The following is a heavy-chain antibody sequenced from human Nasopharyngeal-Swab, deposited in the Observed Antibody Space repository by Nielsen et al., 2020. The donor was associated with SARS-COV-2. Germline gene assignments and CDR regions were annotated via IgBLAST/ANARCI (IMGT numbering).Heavy chain of an antibody. Sequence: SETLSLTCSVSVSGGSINSGTYYWNWIRQPAGKGLEWLGRVYSRGDSDYNPSLQSRITISMDASTNQLSLELTSVTAADTALYYCAWGDKTLVRDGFDVWGQGTMVTVSS. J-gene: IGHJ3*01. CDR3: AWGDKTLVRDGFDV. D-gene: IGHD5-24*01. V-gene: IGHV4-61*02. CDR2: VYSRGDS. CDR1: GGSINSGTYY.